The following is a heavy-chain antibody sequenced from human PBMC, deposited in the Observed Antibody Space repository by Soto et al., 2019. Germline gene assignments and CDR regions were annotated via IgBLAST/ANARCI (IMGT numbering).Heavy chain of an antibody. Sequence: PSETLSLTCTVSGGSISSSSYYWGWIRQAPGKGLEWIGSIYYSGSTYYNPSLKSRVTISVDTSKNQFSLKLSSVTAADTAVYYCARQEDIAQGSWFDPWGQGTLVTVSS. J-gene: IGHJ5*02. CDR3: ARQEDIAQGSWFDP. D-gene: IGHD2-15*01. V-gene: IGHV4-39*01. CDR2: IYYSGST. CDR1: GGSISSSSYY.